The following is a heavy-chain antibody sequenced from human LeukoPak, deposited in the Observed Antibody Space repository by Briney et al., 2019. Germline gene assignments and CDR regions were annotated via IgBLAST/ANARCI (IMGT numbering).Heavy chain of an antibody. CDR3: ARDQLRYFDWSLVLDY. J-gene: IGHJ4*02. D-gene: IGHD3-9*01. V-gene: IGHV3-21*01. CDR1: GFTFSGYA. CDR2: VSDSGSNT. Sequence: PGGSLRLSCAASGFTFSGYAMSWVRQAPGKGLEWVSSVSDSGSNTYYAASVKGRFTISRDNAKNSLYLQMNSLRAEDTAVYYCARDQLRYFDWSLVLDYWGQGTLVTVSS.